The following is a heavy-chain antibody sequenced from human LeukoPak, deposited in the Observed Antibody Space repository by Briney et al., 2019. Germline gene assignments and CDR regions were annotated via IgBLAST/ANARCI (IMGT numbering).Heavy chain of an antibody. CDR1: GYTFSGYY. CDR3: ARVRYCSGGSCYSGFDY. CDR2: INPNSGGT. V-gene: IGHV1-2*02. D-gene: IGHD2-15*01. Sequence: ASVKVSCKASGYTFSGYYMHWARQAPGQGLEWLGWINPNSGGTNYAQKFQDRVTMTRDTSISTAYMELSRLRSDDTAVYYCARVRYCSGGSCYSGFDYWGQGTLVTVSS. J-gene: IGHJ4*02.